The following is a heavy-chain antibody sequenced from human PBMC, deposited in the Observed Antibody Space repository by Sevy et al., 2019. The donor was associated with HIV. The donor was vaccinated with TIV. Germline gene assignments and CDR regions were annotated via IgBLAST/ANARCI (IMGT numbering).Heavy chain of an antibody. J-gene: IGHJ3*02. CDR1: GYSFTSYW. V-gene: IGHV5-51*01. D-gene: IGHD3-22*01. Sequence: GESLKISCKGSGYSFTSYWIGWVRQMPGKGLEWMGIIYPGDSDTRYSPSFQGQVTISADKSISTAYLQWSILKASDTAMYYCARIVDDSSGFDAFDIWGQGTMVTVSS. CDR3: ARIVDDSSGFDAFDI. CDR2: IYPGDSDT.